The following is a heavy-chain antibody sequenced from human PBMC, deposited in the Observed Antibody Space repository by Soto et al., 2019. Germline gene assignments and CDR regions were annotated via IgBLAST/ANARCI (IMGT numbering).Heavy chain of an antibody. D-gene: IGHD4-17*01. V-gene: IGHV4-59*08. J-gene: IGHJ3*02. CDR3: ASSRLDYGDYVTFDI. CDR2: IYYSGST. CDR1: GGSISSYY. Sequence: SETLSLTCTVSGGSISSYYWSWIRQPPGKGLEWIGYIYYSGSTNYNPSLKSRVTISVDTSKNQFSLKLSSVTAADTAVYYCASSRLDYGDYVTFDIWGQGTMVTV.